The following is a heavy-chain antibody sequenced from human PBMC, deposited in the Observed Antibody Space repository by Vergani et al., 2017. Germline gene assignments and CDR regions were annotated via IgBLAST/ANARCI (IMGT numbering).Heavy chain of an antibody. J-gene: IGHJ5*02. CDR3: ARHSTVEWLVKLGWIDP. CDR2: IYYSGRT. Sequence: QLQLQESGPGLVKPSATLSLTCSVSGASIRSSNYYWGWIRQPPGKGLEWIASIYYSGRTYYNPSLKRRVTISVDTSKHQFSLKLSSVTAADTAVYFCARHSTVEWLVKLGWIDPWGQGILVTVSS. CDR1: GASIRSSNYY. D-gene: IGHD6-19*01. V-gene: IGHV4-39*01.